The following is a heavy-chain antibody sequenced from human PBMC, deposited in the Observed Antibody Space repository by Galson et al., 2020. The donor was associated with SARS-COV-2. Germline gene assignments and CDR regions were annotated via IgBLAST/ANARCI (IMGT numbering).Heavy chain of an antibody. Sequence: GGSLRLSCSASGFTFSSYAMHWVRQAPGKGLEYVSAISSNGGSTYYADSVKGRFTISRDNSKNTLYLQMSSLRAEDTAVYYCVKGDCSSTSCSFQHWGQGTLVTVSS. D-gene: IGHD2-2*01. V-gene: IGHV3-64D*06. CDR3: VKGDCSSTSCSFQH. CDR1: GFTFSSYA. J-gene: IGHJ1*01. CDR2: ISSNGGST.